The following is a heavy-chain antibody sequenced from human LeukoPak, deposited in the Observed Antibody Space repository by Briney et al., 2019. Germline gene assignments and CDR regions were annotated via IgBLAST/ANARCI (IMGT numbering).Heavy chain of an antibody. Sequence: GESLKISCKGSGYSFTSYWIGWVGQMPGKGLEWMGIIYPGDSDTRYSPSFQGQVTISADKSSSTAYLQWSSLKASDTAMYYYARLPSQDYHFDYWGQGTAVTVSS. D-gene: IGHD4/OR15-4a*01. CDR2: IYPGDSDT. CDR1: GYSFTSYW. CDR3: ARLPSQDYHFDY. J-gene: IGHJ4*02. V-gene: IGHV5-51*01.